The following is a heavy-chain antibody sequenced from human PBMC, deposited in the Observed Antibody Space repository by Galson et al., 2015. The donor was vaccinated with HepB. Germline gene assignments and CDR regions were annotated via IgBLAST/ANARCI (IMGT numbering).Heavy chain of an antibody. D-gene: IGHD5-18*01. CDR1: AVRVSSPSAA. CDR3: ARDQDSYGLYAFDI. V-gene: IGHV6-1*01. Sequence: CAISAVRVSSPSAAWHWLRQSPSSAREWLGRAKPRAHWYNDYAVSVKSRITINPDTSKNQFSLQLNSVTPEDTAVYYCARDQDSYGLYAFDIWGQGTMVTVSS. CDR2: AKPRAHWYN. J-gene: IGHJ3*02.